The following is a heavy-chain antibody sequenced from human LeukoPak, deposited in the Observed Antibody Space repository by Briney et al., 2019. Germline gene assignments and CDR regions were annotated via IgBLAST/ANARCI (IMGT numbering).Heavy chain of an antibody. Sequence: SVKVSCKASGGTFSTDAISWVRQAPGQGLEWMGRVIPYLGIIDYTQKFQGRITISADKSTSTAYMEMNSLTSEDTAVYYCARDTAVAPSSNWFDHWGQGTLVTVSS. J-gene: IGHJ5*02. V-gene: IGHV1-69*04. CDR1: GGTFSTDA. CDR3: ARDTAVAPSSNWFDH. CDR2: VIPYLGII. D-gene: IGHD6-19*01.